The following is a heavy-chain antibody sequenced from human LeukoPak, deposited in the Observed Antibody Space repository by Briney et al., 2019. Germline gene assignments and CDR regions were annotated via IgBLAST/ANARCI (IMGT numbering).Heavy chain of an antibody. CDR1: GFTFSSYS. CDR2: IYSGGST. D-gene: IGHD2-21*02. J-gene: IGHJ4*02. V-gene: IGHV3-53*01. Sequence: GGSLRLSCAASGFTFSSYSMNWVRQAPGKGLEWVSVIYSGGSTYYADSVKGRFTISRDNSKNTLYLQMNSLRAEDTAVSYCARAGVVTANFDYWGQGTLVSVPS. CDR3: ARAGVVTANFDY.